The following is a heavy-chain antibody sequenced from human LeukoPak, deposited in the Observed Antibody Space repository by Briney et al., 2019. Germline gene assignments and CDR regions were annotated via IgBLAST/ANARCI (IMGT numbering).Heavy chain of an antibody. D-gene: IGHD6-6*01. J-gene: IGHJ4*02. CDR3: ARESSSDYFDY. CDR2: MHYSGST. Sequence: KPSETLSLTCTVPGGSVTSGRYYWSWIRHPPGKGLEWIGYMHYSGSTNYNPSLKTRVTISIDTSKNQLSLKLRSVTAADTDVYYCARESSSDYFDYWGQGTLVTVSS. CDR1: GGSVTSGRYY. V-gene: IGHV4-61*01.